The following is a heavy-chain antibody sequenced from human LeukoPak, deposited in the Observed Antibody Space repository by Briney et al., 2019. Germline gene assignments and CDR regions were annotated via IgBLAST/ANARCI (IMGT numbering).Heavy chain of an antibody. D-gene: IGHD2-15*01. V-gene: IGHV1-69*04. CDR3: ARGVAATDY. CDR2: IIPILGIA. CDR1: GYTFTSYG. J-gene: IGHJ4*02. Sequence: SVKVSCKASGYTFTSYGISWVRQAPGQGLEWMGRIIPILGIANYAQKFQGRVTITADKSTSTAYMEMSSLRSEDTAVYYCARGVAATDYWGQGTLVTVSS.